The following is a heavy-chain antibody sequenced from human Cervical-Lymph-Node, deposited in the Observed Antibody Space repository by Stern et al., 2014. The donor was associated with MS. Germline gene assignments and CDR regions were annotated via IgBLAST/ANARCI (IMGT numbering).Heavy chain of an antibody. Sequence: QLVQSGGGVVQPGRSLRLSCAASGFTFSSYGMHWVRQAPGKWLEWVAVIWYDGSNKYYADSVKGRFTISRDNSKNTLYLQMNSLRAEDTAVYYCARSSSPSPYYYYGMDVWGQGTTVTVSS. V-gene: IGHV3-33*01. CDR3: ARSSSPSPYYYYGMDV. CDR1: GFTFSSYG. CDR2: IWYDGSNK. J-gene: IGHJ6*02. D-gene: IGHD6-13*01.